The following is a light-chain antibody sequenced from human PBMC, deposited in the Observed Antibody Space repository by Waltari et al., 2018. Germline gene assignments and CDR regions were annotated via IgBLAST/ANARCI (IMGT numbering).Light chain of an antibody. Sequence: DIVMTQSPDSLAVSLGERATINCKSSQSFLYSSNNKNYLAWYQQKPGQPPKLLIYWASTRESGVPDRFSGGGSGTDFTLTISSLQAEDVAVYYCQQYYSTPWTFGQGTKVEIK. CDR1: QSFLYSSNNKNY. J-gene: IGKJ1*01. CDR3: QQYYSTPWT. V-gene: IGKV4-1*01. CDR2: WAS.